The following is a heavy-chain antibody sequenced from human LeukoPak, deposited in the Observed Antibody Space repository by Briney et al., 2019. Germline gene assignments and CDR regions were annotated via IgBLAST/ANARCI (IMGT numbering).Heavy chain of an antibody. V-gene: IGHV3-30*02. Sequence: GGSLRLSCAASGFTFSSYGMHWVRQAPGKGLEWVAFIRYDGSNKYYADSVKGRFTISRDNSKNTLYLQMNSLRAEDTAVYYCARVLAVTSSNWFDPWGQGTLVTVSS. CDR3: ARVLAVTSSNWFDP. CDR2: IRYDGSNK. CDR1: GFTFSSYG. D-gene: IGHD4-17*01. J-gene: IGHJ5*02.